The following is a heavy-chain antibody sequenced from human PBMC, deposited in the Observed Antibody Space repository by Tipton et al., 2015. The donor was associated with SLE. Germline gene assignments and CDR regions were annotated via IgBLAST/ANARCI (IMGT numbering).Heavy chain of an antibody. D-gene: IGHD1-26*01. J-gene: IGHJ4*02. CDR2: IYYSGTT. V-gene: IGHV4-30-4*01. CDR3: ARVGFYFDY. Sequence: TLSLTCTVSGGSISSGNYYWSWIRQPPGKGLEWIGYIYYSGTTYYNPSLRSGVTISEDTSKKQFSLKLSSVTAADTAVYYCARVGFYFDYWGQGTLVTVSS. CDR1: GGSISSGNYY.